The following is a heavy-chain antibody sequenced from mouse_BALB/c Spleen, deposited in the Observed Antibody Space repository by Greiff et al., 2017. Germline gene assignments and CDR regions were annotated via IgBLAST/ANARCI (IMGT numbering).Heavy chain of an antibody. V-gene: IGHV1-9*01. D-gene: IGHD2-4*01. J-gene: IGHJ2*01. CDR2: ILPGSGST. Sequence: QVQLKESGAELMKPGASVKISCKATGYTFSSYWIEWVKQRPGHGLEWIGEILPGSGSTNYNEKFKGKATFTADTSSNTAYMQLSSLTSEDSAVYYCARGITVPSFDYWGQGTTLTVSS. CDR1: GYTFSSYW. CDR3: ARGITVPSFDY.